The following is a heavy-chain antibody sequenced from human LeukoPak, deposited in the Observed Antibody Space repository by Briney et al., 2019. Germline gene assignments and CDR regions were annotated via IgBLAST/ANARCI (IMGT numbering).Heavy chain of an antibody. V-gene: IGHV3-23*01. Sequence: QPGESLRVSCAASGFTFSNFGMSWVRQAPGNGLEWVSAISAGGGTYYADTVKGRFTISGDNSKNTLYLQMSSLRAEDTAVYYCAKRSSLNYFDSWGQGTLVTVSS. CDR2: ISAGGGT. D-gene: IGHD3-16*01. CDR1: GFTFSNFG. CDR3: AKRSSLNYFDS. J-gene: IGHJ4*02.